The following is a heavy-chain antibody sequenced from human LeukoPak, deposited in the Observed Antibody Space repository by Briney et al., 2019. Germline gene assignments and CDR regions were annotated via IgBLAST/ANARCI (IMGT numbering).Heavy chain of an antibody. J-gene: IGHJ4*02. D-gene: IGHD3-3*01. CDR2: ITANADAT. V-gene: IGHV3-23*01. CDR1: GFIFRSYA. Sequence: GGSLRLSCVGSGFIFRSYAVTWVRQAPGKGLEWVSSITANADATYYADSVKGRFTISRDNSKNTLYLQMGSLRAEDTAVYYCATFGVIVRNDYFDYWGQGALVTVSS. CDR3: ATFGVIVRNDYFDY.